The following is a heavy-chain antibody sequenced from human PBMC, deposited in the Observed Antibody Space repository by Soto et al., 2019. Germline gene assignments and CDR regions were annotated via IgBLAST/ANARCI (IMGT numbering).Heavy chain of an antibody. Sequence: AGGSLRLSCAASGFTFISYAMQWVRQAPGKGLEWVAVISYDGSNKYYADSVKGRFTISRDNSKNTLYLQMNSLRAEDTAVYYCARDGPATAFYYFDYWGQGTLVTVSS. J-gene: IGHJ4*02. D-gene: IGHD2-2*01. CDR2: ISYDGSNK. CDR3: ARDGPATAFYYFDY. V-gene: IGHV3-30-3*01. CDR1: GFTFISYA.